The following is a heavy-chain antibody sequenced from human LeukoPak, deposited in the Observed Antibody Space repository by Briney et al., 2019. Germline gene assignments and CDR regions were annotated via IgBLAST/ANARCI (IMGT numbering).Heavy chain of an antibody. CDR2: ISSSSSYI. J-gene: IGHJ4*02. V-gene: IGHV3-21*01. CDR1: GFTFSSYS. D-gene: IGHD3-10*01. CDR3: ARGGDGGDPTADY. Sequence: GGSLRLSCAASGFTFSSYSMNWVRQAPGKGLEWVSSISSSSSYIYYADSVKGRFTISRDNAKNSLYLQMNSLRAEDTAVYYSARGGDGGDPTADYWGQGTLVTVSS.